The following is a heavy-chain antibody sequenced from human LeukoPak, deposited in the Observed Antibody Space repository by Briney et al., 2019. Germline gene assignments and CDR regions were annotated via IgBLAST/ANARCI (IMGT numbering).Heavy chain of an antibody. CDR2: IYYSGST. CDR1: GGSISSHY. J-gene: IGHJ4*03. CDR3: ARGPETGESFDY. V-gene: IGHV4-59*11. D-gene: IGHD7-27*01. Sequence: SETLSLTCTVSGGSISSHYWSWIRQPPGKGLEWIGYIYYSGSTNYNPSLKSRVTISVDTSKNQFSLKLSSVTAADTAVYYCARGPETGESFDYWGQGTTVTVSS.